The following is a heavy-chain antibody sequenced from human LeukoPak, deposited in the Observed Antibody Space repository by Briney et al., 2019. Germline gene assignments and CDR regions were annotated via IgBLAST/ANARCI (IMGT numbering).Heavy chain of an antibody. J-gene: IGHJ6*02. D-gene: IGHD1-7*01. V-gene: IGHV6-1*01. Sequence: SQTLSLTCAISGDSVSSNSAAWNWIRQSPSRGLEWLGRTYYRSKWYNDYAVSVKSRITINPDTSKNQFSLQLNSVTPEGTAVYYCARDSITGTTVYYYGMDVWGQGTTVTVFS. CDR2: TYYRSKWYN. CDR1: GDSVSSNSAA. CDR3: ARDSITGTTVYYYGMDV.